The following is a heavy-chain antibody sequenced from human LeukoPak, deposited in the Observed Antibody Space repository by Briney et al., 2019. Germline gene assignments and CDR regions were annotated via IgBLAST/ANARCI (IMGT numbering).Heavy chain of an antibody. Sequence: PGGSLRLSCAASGFTFSSYTMNWVRQAPGKGLEWVSYISSSGSFIYYADSVKGRFTISRDNAKNSLYLQMNSLRAEDTAVYYCAREPYYHDSSGYVSDYWGQGTLVTVSS. CDR1: GFTFSSYT. CDR2: ISSSGSFI. V-gene: IGHV3-21*05. D-gene: IGHD3-22*01. J-gene: IGHJ4*02. CDR3: AREPYYHDSSGYVSDY.